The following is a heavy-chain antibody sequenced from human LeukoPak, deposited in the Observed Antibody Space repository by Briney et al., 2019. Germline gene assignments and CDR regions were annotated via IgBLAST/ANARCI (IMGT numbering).Heavy chain of an antibody. D-gene: IGHD2-15*01. J-gene: IGHJ4*02. CDR2: ISAYNGNT. Sequence: ASVKVSCKASGYTFTSYGISWVRQAPGQGLEWMGWISAYNGNTNYVQKLQGRGTMTTDTSTSTAYMELRSLRSDDTAVYYCARAIVVVVAATPDYVDYWGQGTLVTVSS. V-gene: IGHV1-18*01. CDR1: GYTFTSYG. CDR3: ARAIVVVVAATPDYVDY.